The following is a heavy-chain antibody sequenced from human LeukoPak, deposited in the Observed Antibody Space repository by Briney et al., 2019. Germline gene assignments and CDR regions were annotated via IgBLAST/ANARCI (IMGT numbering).Heavy chain of an antibody. CDR3: ARGGSSSWYGWFDP. CDR2: INHSGST. V-gene: IGHV4-34*01. D-gene: IGHD6-13*01. CDR1: GGSFSGYY. Sequence: PSETLSLTCAVYGGSFSGYYWSWIRQPPGKGLEWIGEINHSGSTNNNPSLKSRVTISVDTSKNQFSLKLSSVTAADTAVYYCARGGSSSWYGWFDPWGQGTLVTVSS. J-gene: IGHJ5*02.